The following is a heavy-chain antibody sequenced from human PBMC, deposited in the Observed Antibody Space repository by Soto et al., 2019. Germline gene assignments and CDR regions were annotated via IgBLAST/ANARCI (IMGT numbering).Heavy chain of an antibody. V-gene: IGHV1-2*02. CDR1: GYTFTGYY. J-gene: IGHJ6*02. CDR2: INPNSGGT. D-gene: IGHD6-19*01. Sequence: ASVKVSCKASGYTFTGYYMHWVRQAPGQGLEWMGWINPNSGGTNYAQKFQGRVTMTRDTSISTAYMELSRLRSDDTAVYYCARPIAVTPYYYGMDVWGQGTTVTVSS. CDR3: ARPIAVTPYYYGMDV.